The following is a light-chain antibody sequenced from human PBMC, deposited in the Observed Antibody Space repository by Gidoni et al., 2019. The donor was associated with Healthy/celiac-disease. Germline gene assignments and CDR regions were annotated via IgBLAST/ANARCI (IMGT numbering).Light chain of an antibody. CDR1: QSVSSY. V-gene: IGKV3-11*01. Sequence: EIVLTQSPATLSLSPGERATLSCRASQSVSSYLALYQQKPGQAPRLLIYDASNRATGIPARFSGSGSGTDFTLTISGLAPEDFAVYYCQQRSNWLITFGQGTRLEIK. CDR3: QQRSNWLIT. CDR2: DAS. J-gene: IGKJ5*01.